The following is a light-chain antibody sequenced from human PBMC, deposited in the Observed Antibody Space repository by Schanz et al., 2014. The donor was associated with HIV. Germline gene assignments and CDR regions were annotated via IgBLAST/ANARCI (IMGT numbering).Light chain of an antibody. V-gene: IGLV2-8*01. CDR1: SSDVGGYNH. CDR3: AAWDDGLNGWV. Sequence: QSALTQPPSASGSPGQSVTISCTGTSSDVGGYNHVSWYQQHPGKAPKLMIYEVIKRPSGVPDRFSGSNSGTSASLAISGLQSEDEADYYCAAWDDGLNGWVFGGGTKLTVL. CDR2: EVI. J-gene: IGLJ3*02.